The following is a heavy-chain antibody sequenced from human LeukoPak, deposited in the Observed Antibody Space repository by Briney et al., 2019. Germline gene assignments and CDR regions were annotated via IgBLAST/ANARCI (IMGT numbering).Heavy chain of an antibody. D-gene: IGHD5-18*01. CDR1: GFTFSNYA. Sequence: PGGSLRLSCAASGFTFSNYAMSWVRQAPGKGLEWVSAISGSGGRTYYADSVKGRFTNSRDNSKNTLYLQMNSLRAEDTAVHYCAKDQSGGYSYASFDYWGQGTLVTVSS. CDR3: AKDQSGGYSYASFDY. V-gene: IGHV3-23*01. CDR2: ISGSGGRT. J-gene: IGHJ4*02.